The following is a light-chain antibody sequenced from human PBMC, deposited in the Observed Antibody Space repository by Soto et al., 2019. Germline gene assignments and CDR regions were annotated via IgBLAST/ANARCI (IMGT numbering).Light chain of an antibody. Sequence: EIVLTQSPATLSLSPGERATLSCRASQSVSSYLAWYQQKPGQAPRLLIYDASNRATGIPARFSGSGSGTDLTLTSSSLEPEDFAVYYCQQRSNWRTFGQGTKLEIK. J-gene: IGKJ2*01. V-gene: IGKV3-11*01. CDR1: QSVSSY. CDR3: QQRSNWRT. CDR2: DAS.